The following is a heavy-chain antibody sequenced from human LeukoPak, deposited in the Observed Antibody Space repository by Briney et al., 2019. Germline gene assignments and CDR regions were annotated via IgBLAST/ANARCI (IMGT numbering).Heavy chain of an antibody. V-gene: IGHV4-59*01. Sequence: SETLSLTCTVSGGSISSYYWSWIRQPPGKGLEWIGYIYYSGSTNYNPSLKSRVTISVDTSKNQFSLKLSSVTAADTAVYYCATSYGVKIDYWGQGTLVTVSS. J-gene: IGHJ4*02. D-gene: IGHD4-17*01. CDR3: ATSYGVKIDY. CDR2: IYYSGST. CDR1: GGSISSYY.